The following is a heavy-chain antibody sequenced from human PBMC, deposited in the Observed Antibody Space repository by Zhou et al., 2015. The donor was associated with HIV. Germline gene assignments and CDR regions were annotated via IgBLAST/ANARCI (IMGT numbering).Heavy chain of an antibody. CDR1: QVTLIKAW. V-gene: IGHV3-15*01. J-gene: IGHJ1*01. Sequence: EVHLVESGGGLAKPGGSLRLSCEDSQVTLIKAWMSWVRQAPGKGLEWVGRIKSKSDGGTTDYAAPVKGRFTISRDDSQNTLYLQMNSLKTEDTGLYYCASTHAAPGFAEYFIHWGQGTLVTVSS. CDR2: IKSKSDGGTT. D-gene: IGHD6-13*01. CDR3: ASTHAAPGFAEYFIH.